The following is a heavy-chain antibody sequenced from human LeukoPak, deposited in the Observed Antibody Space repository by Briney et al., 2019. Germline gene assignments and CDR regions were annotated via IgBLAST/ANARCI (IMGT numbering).Heavy chain of an antibody. CDR2: ISKSSDAT. D-gene: IGHD3-9*01. CDR1: GFTFINYA. CDR3: ARAPYDILTGYYSSYYYYYMDV. V-gene: IGHV3-23*01. Sequence: PGGSLRLSCAASGFTFINYAMSWVRQAPGKGLEWVSLISKSSDATYYAPSVKGRFTISRDNSKNTLYLQMNSLRAEDTAVYYCARAPYDILTGYYSSYYYYYMDVWGKGTTVTVSS. J-gene: IGHJ6*03.